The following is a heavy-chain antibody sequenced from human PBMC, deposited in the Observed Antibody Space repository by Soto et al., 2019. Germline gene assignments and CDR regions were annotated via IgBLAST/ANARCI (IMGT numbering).Heavy chain of an antibody. V-gene: IGHV3-23*01. CDR1: EFTFTDAD. Sequence: GGSLRHSCAASEFTFTDADMSWVRQAPGKGLEWVSSISASGLKRFDAGSVRARSRFTISRDNSKNTLYLQMNSLTADDTAIYYCARWSYLDYWGQGTQVTVSS. CDR2: ISASGLKR. D-gene: IGHD3-3*01. CDR3: ARWSYLDY. J-gene: IGHJ4*02.